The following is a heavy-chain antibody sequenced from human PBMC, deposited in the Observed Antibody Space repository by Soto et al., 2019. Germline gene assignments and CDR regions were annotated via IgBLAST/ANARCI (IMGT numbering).Heavy chain of an antibody. CDR1: GGTFSSYA. Sequence: ASVKVSCKASGGTFSSYAISWVRQAPGQGLEWMGGIIPIFGTANYAQKFQGRVTITADESTSTAYMELSSLRSEDTAVYYCARDNRPGAMAFDAFDIWGQGTMVTVS. J-gene: IGHJ3*02. CDR3: ARDNRPGAMAFDAFDI. CDR2: IIPIFGTA. D-gene: IGHD5-18*01. V-gene: IGHV1-69*13.